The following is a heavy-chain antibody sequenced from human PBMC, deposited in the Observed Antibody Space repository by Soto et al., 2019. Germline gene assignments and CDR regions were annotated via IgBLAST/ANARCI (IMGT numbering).Heavy chain of an antibody. CDR3: ARGSSGYISSWYYFDY. Sequence: GGSLRLSCAASGFTFTDYALSWVRQAPGKGLEWVAAISGIGGSTYLADSVKGRLSISRDNSKNTVSLLMNSLRAEDTAVYFCARGSSGYISSWYYFDYWGRGTLVTVSS. CDR1: GFTFTDYA. J-gene: IGHJ4*02. CDR2: ISGIGGST. D-gene: IGHD6-13*01. V-gene: IGHV3-23*01.